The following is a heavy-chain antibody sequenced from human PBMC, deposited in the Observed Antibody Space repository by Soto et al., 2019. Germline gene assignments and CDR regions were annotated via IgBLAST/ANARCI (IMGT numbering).Heavy chain of an antibody. J-gene: IGHJ4*02. D-gene: IGHD2-15*01. Sequence: QVHLVQSGAEVKKPGASVKVSCKASGYAFTSYGMHWVRQAPGQGLEWMGWINTYNSDTNSAPRLQGRITMTTDKSTSTAYMELRSLTSDDTAVYYCVRDERDSWRRGNCFYFDYWGQGTLVSVSS. CDR1: GYAFTSYG. CDR3: VRDERDSWRRGNCFYFDY. CDR2: INTYNSDT. V-gene: IGHV1-18*04.